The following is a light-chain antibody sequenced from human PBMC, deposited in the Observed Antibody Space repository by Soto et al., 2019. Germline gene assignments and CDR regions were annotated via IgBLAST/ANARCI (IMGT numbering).Light chain of an antibody. Sequence: EIVLTQSPGTLSLSRGERATLCXRASHSVIISYLAWYQQQPXXSTRIXXXGKXSRATGIPERFIGSGSGKDFTLTITRLEPEYFSVYYCHQYGISPTRTFGQGTKVDIK. CDR3: HQYGISPTRT. CDR2: GKX. CDR1: HSVIISY. J-gene: IGKJ1*01. V-gene: IGKV3-20*01.